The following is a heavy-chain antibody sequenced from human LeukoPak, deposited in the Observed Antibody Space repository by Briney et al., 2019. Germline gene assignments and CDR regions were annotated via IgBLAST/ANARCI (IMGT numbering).Heavy chain of an antibody. CDR3: ARRPPVGYSGYGNRGVAFDI. Sequence: PSETLSLTCTVSGGSISSYYWSWIRQPPGKGLEWIGYIYYSGSTNYNPSLKSRVTISVDTSKNQFSLKLSSVTAADTAVYYCARRPPVGYSGYGNRGVAFDIWGQGTMVTVSS. CDR1: GGSISSYY. J-gene: IGHJ3*02. D-gene: IGHD5-12*01. CDR2: IYYSGST. V-gene: IGHV4-59*08.